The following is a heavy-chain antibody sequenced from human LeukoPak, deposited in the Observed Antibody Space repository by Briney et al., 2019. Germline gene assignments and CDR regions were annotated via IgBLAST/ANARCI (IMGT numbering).Heavy chain of an antibody. CDR2: IKSDGST. Sequence: GGSLRLSCAASGFTFSSYWMHWVRQAPGKGLVWVSRIKSDGSTNYADSVKGRFTISRDNAKNSLYLQMNSLRAEDTAVYYCARAHSSGWYTPFFDYWGQGTLVTVSS. CDR3: ARAHSSGWYTPFFDY. D-gene: IGHD6-19*01. CDR1: GFTFSSYW. V-gene: IGHV3-74*01. J-gene: IGHJ4*02.